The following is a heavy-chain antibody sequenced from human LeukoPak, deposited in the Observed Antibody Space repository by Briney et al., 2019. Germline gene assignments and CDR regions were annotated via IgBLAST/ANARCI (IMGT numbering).Heavy chain of an antibody. V-gene: IGHV4-34*01. CDR1: GGSFSGFY. CDR2: INHSGST. D-gene: IGHD1-7*01. Sequence: SETLSLTCAVYGGSFSGFYWSWIRQPPGKGLEWIGEINHSGSTNYNPSLKSRVTISVDTSKNQFSLKLSSVTAADTAVYYCARGYNWNYDYWGQGTLVTVSS. CDR3: ARGYNWNYDY. J-gene: IGHJ4*02.